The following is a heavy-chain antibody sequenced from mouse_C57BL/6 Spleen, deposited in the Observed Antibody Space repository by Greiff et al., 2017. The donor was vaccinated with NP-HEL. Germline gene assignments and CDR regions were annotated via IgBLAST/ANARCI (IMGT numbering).Heavy chain of an antibody. CDR1: GYSITSGYY. J-gene: IGHJ3*01. CDR2: ISYDGSN. CDR3: ARDGNYRAWFAY. Sequence: EVKLQESGPGLVKPSQSLSLTCSVTGYSITSGYYWYWIRPFPGNILEWMGYISYDGSNNYNPSLKNRISITRDTSKNQFFLKLNSVTTEDTATYYCARDGNYRAWFAYWGQGTLVTVSA. V-gene: IGHV3-6*01. D-gene: IGHD2-1*01.